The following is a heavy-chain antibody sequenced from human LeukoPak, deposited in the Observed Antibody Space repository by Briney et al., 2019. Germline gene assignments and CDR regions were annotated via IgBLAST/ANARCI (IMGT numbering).Heavy chain of an antibody. Sequence: PGRSLRLSCAASGCTFSSYGMHWVRQAPGKGLEWVAVISYDGSNKYYADSVKGRFTISRDNSKNTLYLQMNSLRAEDTAVYYCANGLGYCSSTSCRGGAFDIWGQGTMVTVSS. J-gene: IGHJ3*02. CDR1: GCTFSSYG. V-gene: IGHV3-30*18. D-gene: IGHD2-2*03. CDR3: ANGLGYCSSTSCRGGAFDI. CDR2: ISYDGSNK.